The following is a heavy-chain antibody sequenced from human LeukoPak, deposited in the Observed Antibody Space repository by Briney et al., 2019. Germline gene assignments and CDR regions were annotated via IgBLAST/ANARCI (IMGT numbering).Heavy chain of an antibody. D-gene: IGHD5-18*01. CDR1: GYSISSDYF. CDR2: ISHSGTT. V-gene: IGHV4-38-2*02. J-gene: IGHJ3*02. Sequence: SETLPLTCVVSGYSISSDYFWGWIRQPPGKGLEWIGTISHSGTTFYKPSLKTRITISVDTSKNQFSLKLSSVTAADTAVYYCARDRLSGYSYGYLIGAFDIWGQGTMVTVSS. CDR3: ARDRLSGYSYGYLIGAFDI.